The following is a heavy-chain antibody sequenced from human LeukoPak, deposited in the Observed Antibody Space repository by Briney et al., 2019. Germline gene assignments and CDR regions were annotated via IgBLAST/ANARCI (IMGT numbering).Heavy chain of an antibody. CDR3: AKDLGIAAAGLDH. Sequence: GGSLRLSCAASGFTFNAYSMHWVRQAPGKGLEWVAVIASDSSITYYADSVRGRFTVSRDNSKNTLYLQMNSLRAGDTAVYYCAKDLGIAAAGLDHWGQGTLVTVSS. V-gene: IGHV3-30*04. CDR1: GFTFNAYS. CDR2: IASDSSIT. J-gene: IGHJ4*02. D-gene: IGHD6-13*01.